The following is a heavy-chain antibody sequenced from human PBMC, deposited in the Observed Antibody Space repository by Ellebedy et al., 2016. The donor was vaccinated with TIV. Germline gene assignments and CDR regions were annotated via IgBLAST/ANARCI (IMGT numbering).Heavy chain of an antibody. D-gene: IGHD6-13*01. CDR2: IKQDGSEK. V-gene: IGHV3-7*01. Sequence: GESLKISXAASGFTFSSYVMSWVRQAPGKGLEWVANIKQDGSEKYYVDSVKGRFTISRDNAKNSLYLQMNSLRAEDTAVYYCARDSRIAAAGTRAFDIWGQGTMVTVSS. J-gene: IGHJ3*02. CDR3: ARDSRIAAAGTRAFDI. CDR1: GFTFSSYV.